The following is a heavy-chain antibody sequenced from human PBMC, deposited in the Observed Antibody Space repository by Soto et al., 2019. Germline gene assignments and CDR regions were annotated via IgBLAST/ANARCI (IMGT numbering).Heavy chain of an antibody. CDR3: AIVAVPGLAFDI. CDR2: IDPDSGGT. CDR1: GYSFTGHY. Sequence: QVQLVQSGAEVKKPGASVKVSCKASGYSFTGHYMHWVRQAPGQGLEWLGWIDPDSGGTNYEQKFQGRVTMTRDTSISTADMELSRLRSDDTAVYYCAIVAVPGLAFDIWGQGTMVTVSS. V-gene: IGHV1-2*02. D-gene: IGHD5-12*01. J-gene: IGHJ3*02.